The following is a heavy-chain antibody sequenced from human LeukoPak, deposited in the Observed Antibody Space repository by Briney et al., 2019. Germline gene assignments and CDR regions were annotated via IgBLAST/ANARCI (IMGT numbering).Heavy chain of an antibody. V-gene: IGHV3-11*04. CDR1: GFTFSDYY. J-gene: IGHJ6*03. CDR3: ARVGDPYYYYMDV. CDR2: VSSSGSTI. Sequence: GGTLRLSCAASGFTFSDYYMNWMHQAPGKGPEWVSYVSSSGSTIYYADSVKGRFTISRDNAKNSLYLQMNSLRAEDTAVYYCARVGDPYYYYMDVWGKGTTVTVSS.